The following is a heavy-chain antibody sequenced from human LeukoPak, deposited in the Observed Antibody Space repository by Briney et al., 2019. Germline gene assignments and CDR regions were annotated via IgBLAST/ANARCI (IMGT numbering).Heavy chain of an antibody. V-gene: IGHV4-39*07. D-gene: IGHD3-10*01. Sequence: SETLSLTCTVSGGSISSSSYYWGWIRQPPGKGLEWIGSIYYSGSTYYNPSLKSRVTISADTSKNQFSLKLSSVTAADMAVYYCARDLWEGFYGSGVDYWGQGTLVTVSS. J-gene: IGHJ4*02. CDR2: IYYSGST. CDR3: ARDLWEGFYGSGVDY. CDR1: GGSISSSSYY.